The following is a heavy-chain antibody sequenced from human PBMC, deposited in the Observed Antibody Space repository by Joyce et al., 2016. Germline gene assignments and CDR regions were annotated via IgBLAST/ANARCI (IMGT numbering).Heavy chain of an antibody. CDR1: GDIFNAYG. V-gene: IGHV1-69*01. J-gene: IGHJ4*02. CDR2: IVPMSATT. Sequence: QVQLEQSGAEVKKPGSSVKVSCKTSGDIFNAYGINWVRLAPGQGLEWLGGIVPMSATTDYAQKFRGRLTISAHEPTSTVYMELSSLRSDDTGTYYCARGRGDDFWSGYYGSIDYWGQGTLVSVSS. D-gene: IGHD3-3*01. CDR3: ARGRGDDFWSGYYGSIDY.